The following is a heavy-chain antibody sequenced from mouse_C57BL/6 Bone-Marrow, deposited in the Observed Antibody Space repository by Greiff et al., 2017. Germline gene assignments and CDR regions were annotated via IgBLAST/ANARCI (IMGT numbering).Heavy chain of an antibody. V-gene: IGHV14-4*01. CDR2: IYPENGDT. D-gene: IGHD2-4*01. J-gene: IGHJ4*01. Sequence: EVQRVESGAELVRPGASVKLSCTASGFNIKDDYMHWVKQRPEQGLEWIGWIYPENGDTEYASKFQGKATITADTSSYTAYLQLSSLTSEATAVYCCTTFWSTYDYDGYYAMDYWGQGTSVTVSS. CDR1: GFNIKDDY. CDR3: TTFWSTYDYDGYYAMDY.